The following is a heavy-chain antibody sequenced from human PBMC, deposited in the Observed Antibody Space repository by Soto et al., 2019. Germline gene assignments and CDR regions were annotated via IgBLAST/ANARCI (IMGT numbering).Heavy chain of an antibody. CDR3: ARAQNGSGWYGYYYYGMDV. J-gene: IGHJ6*02. CDR2: IWYDGSNK. CDR1: GFTFSSYG. Sequence: QVQLVESGGGVVQPGRSLRLSCAASGFTFSSYGMHWVRQAPGKGLEWVAVIWYDGSNKYYADSVKGRFTISRDNSKNTLYLQMNSLRAEDTAVYYCARAQNGSGWYGYYYYGMDVWGQGTTVTVSS. V-gene: IGHV3-33*01. D-gene: IGHD6-19*01.